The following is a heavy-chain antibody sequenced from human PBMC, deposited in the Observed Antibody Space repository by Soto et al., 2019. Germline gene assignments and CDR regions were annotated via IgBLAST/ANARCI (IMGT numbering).Heavy chain of an antibody. J-gene: IGHJ4*02. V-gene: IGHV4-30-4*01. D-gene: IGHD1-26*01. Sequence: SETLSLTCTVSGGSISSGDYYWSWIRQPPGKGLEWIGYIYYSGSTYYNPSLKSRVTMSVDTSKNQFSLKLTSVTALDTAVFYFARGETQGPIDYWGQGTLVTVSS. CDR1: GGSISSGDYY. CDR2: IYYSGST. CDR3: ARGETQGPIDY.